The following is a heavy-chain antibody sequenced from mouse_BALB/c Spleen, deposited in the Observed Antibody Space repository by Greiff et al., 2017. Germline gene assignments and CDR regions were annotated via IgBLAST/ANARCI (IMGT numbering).Heavy chain of an antibody. Sequence: VQLQQPGAELVKPGASVKLSCKASGYTFTSYYMYWVKQRPGQGLEWIGGINPSNGGTNFNEKFKSKATLTVDKSSSTAYMQLSSLTSEDSAVYYCTRAYYGNAWFAYWGQGTLVTVSA. CDR3: TRAYYGNAWFAY. V-gene: IGHV1S81*02. CDR1: GYTFTSYY. CDR2: INPSNGGT. J-gene: IGHJ3*01. D-gene: IGHD2-10*01.